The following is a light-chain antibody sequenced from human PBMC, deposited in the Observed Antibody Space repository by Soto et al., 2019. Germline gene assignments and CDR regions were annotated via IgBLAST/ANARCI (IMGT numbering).Light chain of an antibody. J-gene: IGKJ1*01. CDR2: GAS. CDR1: QTVSRS. Sequence: DIQMTQSPSSLSASVGDRVTITCRASQTVSRSLNWYQQISGRAPVLLIYGASSLQSGVPSRFSGSGSGTDFTLTISSLLPEDFATYYCQQSYHTPQTFGQGTKVEI. CDR3: QQSYHTPQT. V-gene: IGKV1-39*01.